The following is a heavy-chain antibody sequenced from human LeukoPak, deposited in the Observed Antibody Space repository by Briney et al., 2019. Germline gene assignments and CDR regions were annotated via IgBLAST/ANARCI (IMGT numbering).Heavy chain of an antibody. CDR1: GYSFMSYW. CDR3: ARTLGYSNGYYDY. V-gene: IGHV5-10-1*01. Sequence: GESLRISCKGFGYSFMSYWITWVRQMPGKGLEWMGRIDPSDSYTRYSPSFQGHVSISADKSISAAYLQWSSLKASDTAMYYCARTLGYSNGYYDYWGQGTQVTVSS. D-gene: IGHD5-18*01. CDR2: IDPSDSYT. J-gene: IGHJ4*02.